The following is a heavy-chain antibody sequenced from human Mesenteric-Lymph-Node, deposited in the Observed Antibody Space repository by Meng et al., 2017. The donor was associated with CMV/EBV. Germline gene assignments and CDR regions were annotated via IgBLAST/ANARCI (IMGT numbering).Heavy chain of an antibody. D-gene: IGHD2/OR15-2a*01. Sequence: GGSLRLSCAASGFIFSSYWMSWVRQAPGKGLEWVANIKNDGSEKHYVDSVKGRFTISRDNSKNTLFLQMNSLIPDDTAVYYCARDHSSEPEWYFDLWGRGTLVTVSS. CDR3: ARDHSSEPEWYFDL. J-gene: IGHJ2*01. CDR1: GFIFSSYW. V-gene: IGHV3-7*03. CDR2: IKNDGSEK.